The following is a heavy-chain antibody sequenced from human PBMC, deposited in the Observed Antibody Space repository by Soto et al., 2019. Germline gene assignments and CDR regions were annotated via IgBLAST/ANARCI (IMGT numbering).Heavy chain of an antibody. Sequence: ASVKVSCKASGYMFTKYGITWVRQAPGQGLEWMGWISAYNGNTNYAQKLQGRVTMTTDTSTSTAYMELRSLRSDDTAVYYCARDLHGDPYYWGQGTLVTVSS. CDR2: ISAYNGNT. CDR1: GYMFTKYG. J-gene: IGHJ4*02. CDR3: ARDLHGDPYY. D-gene: IGHD4-17*01. V-gene: IGHV1-18*04.